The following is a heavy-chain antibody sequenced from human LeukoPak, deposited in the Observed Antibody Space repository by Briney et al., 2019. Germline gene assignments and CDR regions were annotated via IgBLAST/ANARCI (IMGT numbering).Heavy chain of an antibody. Sequence: SETLSLTCTVSGGSISSGGYYWSWIRQHPGKGLEWIGYIYYSGSTYYNPSLKSRVTISVDTSKNQFSLKLSSVTAADTAAYYCATLNYYDSSGDDYWGQGTLVTVSS. V-gene: IGHV4-31*03. CDR3: ATLNYYDSSGDDY. D-gene: IGHD3-22*01. CDR1: GGSISSGGYY. CDR2: IYYSGST. J-gene: IGHJ4*02.